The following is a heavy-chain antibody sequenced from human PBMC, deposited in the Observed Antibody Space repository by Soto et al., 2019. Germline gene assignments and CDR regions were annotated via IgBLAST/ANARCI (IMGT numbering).Heavy chain of an antibody. Sequence: GGSLRLSCAASGFTFSSYSMNWVRQAPGKGLEWVSSISSSSSYIYYADSVKGRFTISRDNAKNSLYLQMNSLRAEDTAVYYCARRVGYCSGGSCYPGAHYFDYWGQGTLVTVSS. CDR3: ARRVGYCSGGSCYPGAHYFDY. V-gene: IGHV3-21*01. D-gene: IGHD2-15*01. CDR1: GFTFSSYS. J-gene: IGHJ4*02. CDR2: ISSSSSYI.